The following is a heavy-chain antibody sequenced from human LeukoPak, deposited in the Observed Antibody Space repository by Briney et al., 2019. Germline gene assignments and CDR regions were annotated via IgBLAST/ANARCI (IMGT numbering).Heavy chain of an antibody. CDR1: GYTFTSYY. D-gene: IGHD3-10*01. CDR2: INPSGGST. J-gene: IGHJ4*02. Sequence: ASGKVSCKSSGYTFTSYYMYWVRQAPGQGLEWMGIINPSGGSTSYAQKFQGRVTMTRDTSTSTVYMELSSPRSEDTAVYYCARDSGMVRGTVDYWGQGTLVTVSS. V-gene: IGHV1-46*01. CDR3: ARDSGMVRGTVDY.